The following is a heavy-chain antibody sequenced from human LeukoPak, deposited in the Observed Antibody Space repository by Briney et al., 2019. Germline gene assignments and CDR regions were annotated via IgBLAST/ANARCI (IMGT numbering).Heavy chain of an antibody. J-gene: IGHJ4*02. CDR1: GFTFSTYS. CDR2: IKPDGSNT. D-gene: IGHD3-10*01. CDR3: AKLIRPRPAYGSGSYEDYFDY. Sequence: GGSLRLSCAASGFTFSTYSMHWVRQAPGKGLVWVSYIKPDGSNTAYADSVKGRFTISRDNAKNTLYLQMNSLRAEDTAVYYCAKLIRPRPAYGSGSYEDYFDYWGQGTLVTVSS. V-gene: IGHV3-74*01.